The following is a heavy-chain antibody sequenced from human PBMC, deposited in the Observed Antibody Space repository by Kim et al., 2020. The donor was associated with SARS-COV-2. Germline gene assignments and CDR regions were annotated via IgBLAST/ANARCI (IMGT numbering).Heavy chain of an antibody. CDR1: GFTFSSYA. V-gene: IGHV3-30*04. CDR2: ISYNGSNK. D-gene: IGHD1-26*01. Sequence: GGSLRLSCAASGFTFSSYAMHWVRQAPGKGLEWVAFISYNGSNKYYADSVKGRFTISRDNSKNTLYLQMNSLRAEDTAVYYCARPYSGSYWGYFDYWGQGTLVTVSS. J-gene: IGHJ4*02. CDR3: ARPYSGSYWGYFDY.